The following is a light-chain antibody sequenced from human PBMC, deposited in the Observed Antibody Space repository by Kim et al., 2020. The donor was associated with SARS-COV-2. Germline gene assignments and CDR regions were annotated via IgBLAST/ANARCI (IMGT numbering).Light chain of an antibody. V-gene: IGKV1-39*01. CDR2: DAS. CDR3: KQNYTTWFT. Sequence: DIHLTQSPSSLSASVGDRVTITCRASQGINTHLNWYQQKPGKAPKLLIYDASNVQSGVPSRFSGSGSGTDFSLTISSLQPEDFVSYYSKQNYTTWFTFGQGTKLEI. J-gene: IGKJ2*01. CDR1: QGINTH.